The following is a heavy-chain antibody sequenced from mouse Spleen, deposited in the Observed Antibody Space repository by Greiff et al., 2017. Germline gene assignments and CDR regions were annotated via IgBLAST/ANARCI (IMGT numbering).Heavy chain of an antibody. V-gene: IGHV14-1*01. J-gene: IGHJ4*01. CDR3: TTRQLGLRGAMDY. CDR2: IDPEDGDT. CDR1: GFNIKDYY. D-gene: IGHD3-2*01. Sequence: EVHVVASGAELVRPGASVKLSCTASGFNIKDYYMHWVKQRPEQGLEWIGRIDPEDGDTEYAPKFQGKATLTADTSSNTAYLQLSSLTSEATAVYYCTTRQLGLRGAMDYWGQGTSVTVSS.